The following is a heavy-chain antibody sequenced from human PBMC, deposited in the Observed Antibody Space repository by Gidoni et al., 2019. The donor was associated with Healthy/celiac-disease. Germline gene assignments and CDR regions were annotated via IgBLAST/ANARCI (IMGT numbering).Heavy chain of an antibody. Sequence: EVQLVESGGGLVQPGRSLRLSCAASGFTFDDYAMHWVRHAPGKGLEWVSGISWNSGSIGYADSVKGRFTISRDNAKNSLYLQMNSLRAEDTALYYCAKGVEAAPIYYYYGMDVWGQGTTVTVSS. CDR3: AKGVEAAPIYYYYGMDV. CDR2: ISWNSGSI. J-gene: IGHJ6*02. D-gene: IGHD2-15*01. CDR1: GFTFDDYA. V-gene: IGHV3-9*01.